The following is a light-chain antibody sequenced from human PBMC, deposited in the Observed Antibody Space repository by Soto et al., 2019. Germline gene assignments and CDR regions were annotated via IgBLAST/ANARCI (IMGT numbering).Light chain of an antibody. Sequence: DIQMTQSPSSLSASVGDRVTITCRASQSIFNYVNWYRQKPGKAPELLIYGASFLPSGAQSGFRGSGSGTDFTLTINSLQPEDFATYYCQQSFTFPRTFGQGTKVEIK. CDR3: QQSFTFPRT. CDR1: QSIFNY. J-gene: IGKJ1*01. CDR2: GAS. V-gene: IGKV1-39*01.